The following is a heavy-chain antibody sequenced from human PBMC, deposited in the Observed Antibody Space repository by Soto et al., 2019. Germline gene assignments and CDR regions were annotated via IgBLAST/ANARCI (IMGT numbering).Heavy chain of an antibody. V-gene: IGHV1-8*01. D-gene: IGHD3-3*01. Sequence: QVQLVQSGAEVKKPGASVKVSCKASGYSFTRHDINWVRQAPGQGLEWMGWINPSSGNTGYAQRFLGRLTMTTATSTSTANMALSGLQADDTAIYYGARDGTLFSGVIGFYGMDVWGQGTMVTVPS. CDR1: GYSFTRHD. CDR3: ARDGTLFSGVIGFYGMDV. CDR2: INPSSGNT. J-gene: IGHJ6*02.